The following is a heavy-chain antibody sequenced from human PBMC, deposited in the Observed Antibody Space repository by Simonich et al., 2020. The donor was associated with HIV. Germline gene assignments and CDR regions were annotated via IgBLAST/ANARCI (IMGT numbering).Heavy chain of an antibody. V-gene: IGHV4-34*01. J-gene: IGHJ1*01. Sequence: QVQLQQWGAGLLKPSETLSLTCAVYGGSFSGYYWSWIRQPPGKGLEWIGEINHSGSPNYNPSLQSRVTISVDTSKNQFSLKLSSVTAADTAVYYCARLTAGGLGEYFQHWGQGTLVTVSS. CDR3: ARLTAGGLGEYFQH. CDR2: INHSGSP. D-gene: IGHD6-13*01. CDR1: GGSFSGYY.